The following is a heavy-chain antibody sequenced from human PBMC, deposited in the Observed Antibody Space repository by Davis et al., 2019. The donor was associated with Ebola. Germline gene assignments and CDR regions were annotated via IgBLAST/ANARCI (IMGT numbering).Heavy chain of an antibody. V-gene: IGHV1-2*04. J-gene: IGHJ4*02. CDR1: GYTFTGYY. Sequence: AASVKVSCKASGYTFTGYYIHWVRQAPGQGLEWMGWINPNSGDTKYSQKFQGWVTMTRDTPISTAYMELNRLTSGDTAVYYCARDRVCSGATCYAYFDFWGQGTLVTVSS. CDR2: INPNSGDT. CDR3: ARDRVCSGATCYAYFDF. D-gene: IGHD2-15*01.